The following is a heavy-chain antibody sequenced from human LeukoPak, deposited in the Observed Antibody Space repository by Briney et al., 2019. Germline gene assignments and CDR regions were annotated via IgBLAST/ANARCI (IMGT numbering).Heavy chain of an antibody. CDR3: ARSLVGATRSLRYYFDY. CDR2: IYPGDSDT. CDR1: GYSFTSYW. V-gene: IGHV5-51*01. J-gene: IGHJ4*02. D-gene: IGHD1-26*01. Sequence: GESLKISCKGSGYSFTSYWIGWVRQMPGKGLEWMGIIYPGDSDTRYSPSFQGQVTISADKSISTAYLQWSSLKASDTAMYYCARSLVGATRSLRYYFDYWGQGTLVTVSS.